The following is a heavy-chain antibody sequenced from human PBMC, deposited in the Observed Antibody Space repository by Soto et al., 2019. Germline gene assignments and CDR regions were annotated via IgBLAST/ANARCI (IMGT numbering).Heavy chain of an antibody. CDR3: ARDYYDSSGTQIVDV. V-gene: IGHV3-21*01. Sequence: GGSLRLSCAASGFTFSSYSMNWVRQAPGKGLEWVSSLSSDSYYIYYADSVKGRFTISRDNAENSLYLQMNSLRAEDTAMYYCARDYYDSSGTQIVDVWGQGPTVTVS. J-gene: IGHJ6*02. CDR2: LSSDSYYI. CDR1: GFTFSSYS. D-gene: IGHD3-22*01.